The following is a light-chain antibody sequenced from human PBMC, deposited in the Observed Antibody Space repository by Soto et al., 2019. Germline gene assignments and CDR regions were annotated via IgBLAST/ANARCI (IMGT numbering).Light chain of an antibody. CDR3: QSDDGGPL. V-gene: IGLV1-40*01. J-gene: IGLJ3*02. Sequence: QSVLTPPPSVSGAPGQMVTISCTGSSSNIGAGYDVHWYQQLPRTAPKLLIYGNSNRPSGVPDRFSASKSGTSASLAITGLQPEDEAEYYCQSDDGGPLFGGGTKLTVL. CDR1: SSNIGAGYD. CDR2: GNS.